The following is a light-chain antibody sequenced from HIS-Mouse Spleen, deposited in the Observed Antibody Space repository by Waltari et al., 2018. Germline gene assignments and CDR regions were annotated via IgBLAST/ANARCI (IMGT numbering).Light chain of an antibody. CDR3: QQYNNWWT. J-gene: IGKJ1*01. CDR1: QSVSSN. CDR2: GAS. V-gene: IGKV3-15*01. Sequence: EIVMTQSPATLSLSPGERATLSCRARQSVSSNLAWYQQKPGQAPRLLIYGASTRATGIPAWFSGSGSGTEFTLTISSMQSEDFAVYYCQQYNNWWTFGQGTKVEIK.